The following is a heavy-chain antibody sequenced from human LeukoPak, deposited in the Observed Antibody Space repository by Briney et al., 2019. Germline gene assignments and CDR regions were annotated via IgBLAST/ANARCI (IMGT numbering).Heavy chain of an antibody. CDR1: GGSISSGGYY. Sequence: SETLSHTCTVSGGSISSGGYYWSWIRQHPGKGLEWIGYIYYSGSTYYNPSLKSRVTISVDTSKNQFSLKLSSVTAADTAVYYCARFSYHHAFDIWGQGTMVTVSS. CDR2: IYYSGST. D-gene: IGHD2-2*01. V-gene: IGHV4-31*03. J-gene: IGHJ3*02. CDR3: ARFSYHHAFDI.